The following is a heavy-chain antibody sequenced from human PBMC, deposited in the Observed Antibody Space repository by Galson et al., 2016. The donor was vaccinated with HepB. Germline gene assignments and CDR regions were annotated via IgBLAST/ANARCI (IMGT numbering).Heavy chain of an antibody. Sequence: SVKVSCKASGYTFTSFGISWARQAPGQGLEWMGWISAYNGDTNFAQKFRGRVIMTRDTSTDTAYMELRSLTSGDTAVYYCSRDFSEGGVTDCFDYWGRGTLVTVSS. CDR3: SRDFSEGGVTDCFDY. CDR2: ISAYNGDT. CDR1: GYTFTSFG. V-gene: IGHV1-18*01. J-gene: IGHJ4*02. D-gene: IGHD3-16*01.